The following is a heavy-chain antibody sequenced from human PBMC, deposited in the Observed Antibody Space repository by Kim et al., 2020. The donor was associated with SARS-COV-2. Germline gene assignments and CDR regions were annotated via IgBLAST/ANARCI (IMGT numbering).Heavy chain of an antibody. V-gene: IGHV3-7*01. Sequence: GGSLRLSCAASGFTFSTSWMSWVRQAPERGLEWVANIKPDGSAKYYMDSVKRRFTISRNNAENSLYRQMNSLGAEDTAVYYCAREYSWSRRDYWGQGSLVTVPA. CDR2: IKPDGSAK. J-gene: IGHJ4*02. D-gene: IGHD3-3*01. CDR3: AREYSWSRRDY. CDR1: GFTFSTSW.